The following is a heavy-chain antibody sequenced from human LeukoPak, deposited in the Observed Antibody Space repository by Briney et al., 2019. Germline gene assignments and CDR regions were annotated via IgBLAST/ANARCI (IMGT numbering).Heavy chain of an antibody. Sequence: ASVKVSCKASGYTFTGKFIHWVRQAPGQGLEWMGWINPTSGTTNYAQKFQGRVTVTRDTSISTAYMELSRLESDDTAVYFCARDLMTTPTWDFDYWGQGTLVTVAS. D-gene: IGHD3-16*01. V-gene: IGHV1-2*02. CDR2: INPTSGTT. CDR1: GYTFTGKF. CDR3: ARDLMTTPTWDFDY. J-gene: IGHJ4*02.